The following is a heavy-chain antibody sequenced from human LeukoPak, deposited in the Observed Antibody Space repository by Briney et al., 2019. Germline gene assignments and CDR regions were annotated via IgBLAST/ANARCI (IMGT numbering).Heavy chain of an antibody. V-gene: IGHV4-30-4*08. D-gene: IGHD5-18*01. CDR1: GGSISSGAYY. CDR3: ARDHSYGGYFDY. J-gene: IGHJ4*02. CDR2: IYYSGST. Sequence: PSQTLSLTCTVSGGSISSGAYYWSWIRQPPGKGLEWIGYIYYSGSTYYNPSLKSRVTISVDTSKNQFSLKLSSVTAADTAVYYCARDHSYGGYFDYWGQGTLVTVSS.